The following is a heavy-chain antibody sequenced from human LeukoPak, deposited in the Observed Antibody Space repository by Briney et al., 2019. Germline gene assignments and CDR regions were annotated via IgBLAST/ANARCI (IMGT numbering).Heavy chain of an antibody. CDR3: ARGPPFDY. CDR2: IYTGGIT. Sequence: SETLSLTCNVSGDSISSEYRSWIRQPPGKSLEWVGYIYTGGITNYNPSLKSRVTISVDTSKNQFSLRLTSVTAADTAMYYCARGPPFDYWGQGTLVAVSS. CDR1: GDSISSEY. V-gene: IGHV4-4*09. J-gene: IGHJ4*02.